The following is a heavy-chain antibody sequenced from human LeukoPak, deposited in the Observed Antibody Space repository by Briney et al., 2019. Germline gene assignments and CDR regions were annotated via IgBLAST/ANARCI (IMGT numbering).Heavy chain of an antibody. Sequence: PETLSLTCTVSGGSISSSSYYWGWTRQPPGKGLEWIGSMHYSGSTYYNPSLKSRVTISVDTSKNHLSLNLRSVTAADTAVYYCARLFCGADCSIDFWGQGTLVTVSS. D-gene: IGHD2-21*02. J-gene: IGHJ4*02. CDR1: GGSISSSSYY. V-gene: IGHV4-39*02. CDR2: MHYSGST. CDR3: ARLFCGADCSIDF.